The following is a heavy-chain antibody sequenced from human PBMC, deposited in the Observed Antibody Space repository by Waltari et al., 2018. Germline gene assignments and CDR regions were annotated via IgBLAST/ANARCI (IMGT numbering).Heavy chain of an antibody. J-gene: IGHJ6*02. CDR3: AREPNTSLHGMDV. CDR2: ILYDGVSK. Sequence: QVQLVESGGGVVQPGRYLRLSCAASGFTFSTYGMHWVRQAQGKGLEWVAVILYDGVSKSHADSVKGRFTISRDNSKNTLYLEMNSLRAEDTAVYYCAREPNTSLHGMDVWGQGTTVTVSS. V-gene: IGHV3-33*05. CDR1: GFTFSTYG. D-gene: IGHD7-27*01.